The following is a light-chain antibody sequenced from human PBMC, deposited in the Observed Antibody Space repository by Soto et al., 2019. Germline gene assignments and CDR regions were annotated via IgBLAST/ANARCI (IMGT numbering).Light chain of an antibody. J-gene: IGKJ5*01. Sequence: DIVMTQSPATLSVSPGERATLSCRASQSVSNNVAWYQQIPGQTPRLLIYGASTRATGIPVRFSGSGSGTDFTLTISRLEPEDFALYYCQQYVTSAITFGQGTRLEIK. CDR3: QQYVTSAIT. CDR1: QSVSNN. V-gene: IGKV3-15*01. CDR2: GAS.